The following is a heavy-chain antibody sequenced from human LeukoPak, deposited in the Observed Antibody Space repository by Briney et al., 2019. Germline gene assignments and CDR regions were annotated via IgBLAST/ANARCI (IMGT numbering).Heavy chain of an antibody. D-gene: IGHD1-26*01. CDR2: INGDESDA. CDR1: GFPFSNYW. V-gene: IGHV3-74*01. CDR3: AREVGAIDY. J-gene: IGHJ4*02. Sequence: GGSLRLSCAASGFPFSNYWMHWVRQAPGKGLVWVSHINGDESDANYADSVTGRFTISRDNAKNTLFLQMNSLRAEDTAVYYCAREVGAIDYWGQGTLVTVSS.